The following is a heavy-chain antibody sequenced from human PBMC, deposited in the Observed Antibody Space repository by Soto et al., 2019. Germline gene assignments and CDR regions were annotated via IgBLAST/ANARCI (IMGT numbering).Heavy chain of an antibody. J-gene: IGHJ4*02. CDR2: IYWNDDK. Sequence: QITLKESGPTLVEPTQTLTLTCTFSGFSLSTSGVGVGWIRQPPGKALEWLALIYWNDDKRYSPSLKSRLTITKDTSKNQVVLTMTNMDPVDTATYYCAHSRVYYYDSSGYYAIPGYWGQGTLVTVSS. D-gene: IGHD3-22*01. CDR1: GFSLSTSGVG. V-gene: IGHV2-5*01. CDR3: AHSRVYYYDSSGYYAIPGY.